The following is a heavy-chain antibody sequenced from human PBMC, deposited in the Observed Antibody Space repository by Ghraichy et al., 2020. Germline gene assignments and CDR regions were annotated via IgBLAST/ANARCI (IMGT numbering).Heavy chain of an antibody. Sequence: SENLSLTCAVYGGSFSGYYWSWIRQPPGKGLEWIGEINHSGSTNYNPSLKSRVTISVDTSKNQFSLKLSSVTAADTAVYYCARVEYYDFWSEHGEDWFDPWGQGTLVTVSS. D-gene: IGHD3-3*01. CDR1: GGSFSGYY. V-gene: IGHV4-34*01. J-gene: IGHJ5*02. CDR2: INHSGST. CDR3: ARVEYYDFWSEHGEDWFDP.